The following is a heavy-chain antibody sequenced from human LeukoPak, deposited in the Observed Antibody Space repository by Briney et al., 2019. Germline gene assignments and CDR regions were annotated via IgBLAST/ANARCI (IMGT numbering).Heavy chain of an antibody. J-gene: IGHJ4*02. V-gene: IGHV3-21*01. D-gene: IGHD6-19*01. CDR2: ISSSGSYI. Sequence: NPGGSLRLSCAASRFTFSSYSMNWVRQAPGKGLEWVSSISSSGSYIYYADSVKGRFTISRDNAKNSLYLQMNSLRAEDTAVYYCARDPSGWYFVDYWGQGTLVTVSS. CDR3: ARDPSGWYFVDY. CDR1: RFTFSSYS.